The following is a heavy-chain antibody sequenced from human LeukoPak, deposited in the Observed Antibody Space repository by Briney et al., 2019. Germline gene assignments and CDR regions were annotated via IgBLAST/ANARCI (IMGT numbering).Heavy chain of an antibody. CDR3: AKDATIFGVVIMD. J-gene: IGHJ4*02. D-gene: IGHD3-3*01. CDR1: GFTFSSYA. CDR2: ISGSGGST. Sequence: PGGPLRLSCAASGFTFSSYAMSWVRQAPGKGLEWVSAISGSGGSTYYADSVKGRFTISRDNSKNTLYPQMNSLRAEDTAVYYCAKDATIFGVVIMDWGQGTLVTVSS. V-gene: IGHV3-23*01.